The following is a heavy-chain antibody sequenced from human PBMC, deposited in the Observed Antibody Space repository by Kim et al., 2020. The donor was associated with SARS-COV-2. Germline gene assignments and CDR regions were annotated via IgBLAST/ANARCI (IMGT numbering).Heavy chain of an antibody. CDR1: GFTFSSYA. J-gene: IGHJ4*02. Sequence: GGSLRLSCAASGFTFSSYAMSWVRQAPGKGLEWVSAISGIGGSTYYADSVKGRFTISRDNSKNTLYLQMNSLRAEDTAVYYCAKDPFRADGYNYPLYFDYWGQGTLVTVSS. CDR3: AKDPFRADGYNYPLYFDY. CDR2: ISGIGGST. V-gene: IGHV3-23*01. D-gene: IGHD1-1*01.